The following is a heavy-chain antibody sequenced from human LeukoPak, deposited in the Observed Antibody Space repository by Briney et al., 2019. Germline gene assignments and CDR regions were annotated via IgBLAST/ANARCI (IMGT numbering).Heavy chain of an antibody. CDR1: GLIFSDHY. CDR3: ARPPYAGSYSIDY. CDR2: SRNKAQSFTI. J-gene: IGHJ4*02. D-gene: IGHD1-26*01. Sequence: GGSLRLSCAVSGLIFSDHYIDWVRQAPGKGLEWVGRSRNKAQSFTIHYAASVKGRFTISRDDSKNSLYLQMDSLKTEDTAVCYCARPPYAGSYSIDYWGQGTLVTVSS. V-gene: IGHV3-72*01.